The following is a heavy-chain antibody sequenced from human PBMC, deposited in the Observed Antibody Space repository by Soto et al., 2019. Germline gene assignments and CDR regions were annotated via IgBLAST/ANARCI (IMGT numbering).Heavy chain of an antibody. J-gene: IGHJ4*02. Sequence: GGSLRLSCAASGFTCTRYSMNWVRQAPGKGLEWVSSISSTTNYIYYADSMKGRFTVSRDNAKNSVYLEMNSLSAEDTAVYYCARESEDLTSNFDYWGQGTLVTV. CDR2: ISSTTNYI. V-gene: IGHV3-21*01. CDR1: GFTCTRYS. CDR3: ARESEDLTSNFDY.